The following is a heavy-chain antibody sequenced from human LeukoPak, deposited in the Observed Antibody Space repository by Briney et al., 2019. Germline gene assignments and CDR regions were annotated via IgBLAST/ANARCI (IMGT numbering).Heavy chain of an antibody. J-gene: IGHJ5*02. V-gene: IGHV1-69*05. CDR2: IIPIFGTA. CDR3: ARSPFRERRFDP. Sequence: ASVKVSCKASGGTFSSYAISWVRQAPGQGLEWMGGIIPIFGTANYAQKFQGRVTITTDESTSTAYMELSSLRSEDTAVYYCARSPFRERRFDPWGQGTLVTVSS. D-gene: IGHD1-1*01. CDR1: GGTFSSYA.